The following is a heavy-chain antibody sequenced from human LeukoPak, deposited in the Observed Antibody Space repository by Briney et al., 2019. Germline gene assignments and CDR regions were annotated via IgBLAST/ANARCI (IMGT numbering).Heavy chain of an antibody. J-gene: IGHJ3*02. Sequence: PGGSLRLSCAASGFTFDDYGMSWVRQAPGKGLEWVSGINWNGGSIGYADSVKGRFTISRDNAKNSLYLQMNSLRAEDTALYYYARGWTSLDAFDIWGQGTMVTVSS. CDR3: ARGWTSLDAFDI. CDR1: GFTFDDYG. V-gene: IGHV3-20*04. CDR2: INWNGGSI. D-gene: IGHD3/OR15-3a*01.